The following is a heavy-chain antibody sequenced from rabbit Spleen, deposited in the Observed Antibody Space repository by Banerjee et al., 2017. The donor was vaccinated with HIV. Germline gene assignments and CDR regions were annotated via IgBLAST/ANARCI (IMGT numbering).Heavy chain of an antibody. Sequence: QEQLVESGGGLVQPEGSLTLTCTASGFTISSSYWICWVRQAPGKRPEWIACIYSGISGSTYYASWAKGRFTISKSSSTTVTLRMTSLTAADTATYFCARDSGSSFSSYGMDLWGPGTLVTVS. CDR1: GFTISSSYW. V-gene: IGHV1S45*01. CDR3: ARDSGSSFSSYGMDL. CDR2: IYSGISGST. D-gene: IGHD8-1*01. J-gene: IGHJ6*01.